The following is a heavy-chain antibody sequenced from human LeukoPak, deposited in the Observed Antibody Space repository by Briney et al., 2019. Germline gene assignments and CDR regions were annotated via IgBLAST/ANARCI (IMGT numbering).Heavy chain of an antibody. D-gene: IGHD6-19*01. CDR2: INPSGGST. Sequence: ASVKVSCKASGYTFTSYYMHWVRQAPGQGLEWMGIINPSGGSTSYAQKFQGRVTMTRDMSTSTVYMELSSLRSEDTAVYYCAKDISGWGVTKYYYYMDVWGKGTTVTVSS. CDR1: GYTFTSYY. V-gene: IGHV1-46*01. J-gene: IGHJ6*03. CDR3: AKDISGWGVTKYYYYMDV.